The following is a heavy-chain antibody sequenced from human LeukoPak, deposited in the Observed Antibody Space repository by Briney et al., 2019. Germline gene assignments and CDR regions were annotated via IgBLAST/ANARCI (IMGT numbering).Heavy chain of an antibody. CDR2: ISSSSSYI. CDR3: ARGLEYCTNGVCYNWFDP. V-gene: IGHV3-21*01. Sequence: GGSLRLPCAASGYPFSSYNMNWVRQAPGKGLEWVSSISSSSSYIYYADSVKGRFTISRDNAKNSLYLQMNSLRAEDTAVYYCARGLEYCTNGVCYNWFDPWGQGTLVTVSS. J-gene: IGHJ5*02. D-gene: IGHD2-8*01. CDR1: GYPFSSYN.